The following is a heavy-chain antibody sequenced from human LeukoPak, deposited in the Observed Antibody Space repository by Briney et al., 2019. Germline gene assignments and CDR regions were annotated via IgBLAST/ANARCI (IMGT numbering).Heavy chain of an antibody. V-gene: IGHV4-61*08. D-gene: IGHD6-6*01. CDR3: AVAGIPARPLLFGY. CDR2: IYYSGST. Sequence: SETLSLTCTVSGGSISSGDYYWSWIRQPPGKGLEWIGYIYYSGSTKYNPSLESRVTISVDTSKKQFSLKLSSVTAADTAVYYCAVAGIPARPLLFGYWGQGTLVTVSS. J-gene: IGHJ4*02. CDR1: GGSISSGDYY.